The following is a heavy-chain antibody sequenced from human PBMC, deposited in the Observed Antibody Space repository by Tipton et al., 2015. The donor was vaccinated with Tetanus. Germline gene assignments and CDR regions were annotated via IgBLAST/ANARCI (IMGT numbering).Heavy chain of an antibody. V-gene: IGHV3-23*01. J-gene: IGHJ5*02. Sequence: SLRLSCAASGFPFRSYAMNWVRQAPGKGLEWVSSISGGGTKTYYTDSVAGRFSISRDDSMNTLYLQMDNLRAEDTAVYYCAGGYQYGQYHWGQGTQVTVSS. D-gene: IGHD2-2*01. CDR2: ISGGGTKT. CDR3: AGGYQYGQYH. CDR1: GFPFRSYA.